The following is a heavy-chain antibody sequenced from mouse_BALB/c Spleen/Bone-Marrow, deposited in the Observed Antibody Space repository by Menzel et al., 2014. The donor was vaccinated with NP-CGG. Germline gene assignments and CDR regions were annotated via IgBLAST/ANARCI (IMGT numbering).Heavy chain of an antibody. Sequence: QVTLKESGPGILQPSQTLSLTCSFSGFSLSTSGMGVGWIRQPSGKGLEWLAHIWWDDDKYYNTALKSGLTISKDTSKNQVFLKIASVDTADTATYYCARIYDYDDYYAMDYWGKGTSVTVSS. J-gene: IGHJ4*01. CDR3: ARIYDYDDYYAMDY. D-gene: IGHD2-4*01. CDR2: IWWDDDK. CDR1: GFSLSTSGMG. V-gene: IGHV8-8*01.